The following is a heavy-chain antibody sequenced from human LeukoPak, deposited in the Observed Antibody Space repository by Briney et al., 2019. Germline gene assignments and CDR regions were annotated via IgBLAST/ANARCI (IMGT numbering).Heavy chain of an antibody. CDR2: IYYSGST. J-gene: IGHJ4*02. CDR1: GXSISSSSYY. V-gene: IGHV4-39*01. Sequence: SETLSLTCTVSGXSISSSSYYWGWIRQPPGKGLEWIGSIYYSGSTYYNPSLKSRVTISVDTSKNQFSLKLSSVTAADTAVYYCARQPNEYYYDSSGYYYWGQGTLVTVSP. CDR3: ARQPNEYYYDSSGYYY. D-gene: IGHD3-22*01.